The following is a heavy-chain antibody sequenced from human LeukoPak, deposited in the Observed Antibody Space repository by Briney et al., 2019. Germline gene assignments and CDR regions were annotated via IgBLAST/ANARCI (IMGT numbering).Heavy chain of an antibody. D-gene: IGHD3-22*01. CDR2: VIPIFATA. CDR1: GGTFSSYA. Sequence: SVKVSCKASGGTFSSYAISWVRQAPGLGLEWMGGVIPIFATANYAQKFQGRVTITADESTSTAYMELSSLRSEDTAVYYCARGPITTRSHLDYWGQGTLVTVSS. J-gene: IGHJ4*02. CDR3: ARGPITTRSHLDY. V-gene: IGHV1-69*13.